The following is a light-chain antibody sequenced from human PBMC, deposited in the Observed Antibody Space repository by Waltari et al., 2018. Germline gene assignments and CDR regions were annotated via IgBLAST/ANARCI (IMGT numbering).Light chain of an antibody. J-gene: IGLJ1*01. V-gene: IGLV2-11*01. CDR1: SSDVGGYNY. Sequence: QSALTQPRSVSGSPGQSVTISCTGTSSDVGGYNYVSWYQQHPRKAPKLMIYDVSKRPSGVPDRCSGSKSGTTASLTISGLQAEDEADYYCCSYAGSYTSDVFGTGTKVTVL. CDR3: CSYAGSYTSDV. CDR2: DVS.